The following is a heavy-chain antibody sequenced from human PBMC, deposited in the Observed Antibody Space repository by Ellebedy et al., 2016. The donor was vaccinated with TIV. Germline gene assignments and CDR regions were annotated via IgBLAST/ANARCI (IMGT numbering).Heavy chain of an antibody. CDR1: GFTFSSYA. CDR2: ISGSGGST. D-gene: IGHD3-10*01. Sequence: GGSLRLXXAASGFTFSSYAMSWVRQAPGKGLEWVSAISGSGGSTYYADSVKGRFTISRDNSKNTLYLQMNSLRAEDTAVYCCAKTDGSGSYVAYDYWGQGSLVTVSS. J-gene: IGHJ4*02. CDR3: AKTDGSGSYVAYDY. V-gene: IGHV3-23*01.